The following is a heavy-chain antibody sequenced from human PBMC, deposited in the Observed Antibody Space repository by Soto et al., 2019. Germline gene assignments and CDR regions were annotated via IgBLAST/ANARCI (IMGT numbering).Heavy chain of an antibody. D-gene: IGHD6-6*01. Sequence: SVKVSCKASGGTFDNYAISWVRQAPGQGLEWVGGIIPIFGLGNYPQRFQGRVTITTDEFRTTAYMELSSLTSEDTTIYFCARGSSSSSSYYYYALDVWGQGTTVTVSS. V-gene: IGHV1-69*05. CDR3: ARGSSSSSSYYYYALDV. J-gene: IGHJ6*02. CDR1: GGTFDNYA. CDR2: IIPIFGLG.